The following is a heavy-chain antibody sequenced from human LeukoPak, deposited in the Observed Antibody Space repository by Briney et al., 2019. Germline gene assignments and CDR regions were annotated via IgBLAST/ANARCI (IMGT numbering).Heavy chain of an antibody. CDR2: IYTSGST. CDR1: GGSISSYY. J-gene: IGHJ4*02. D-gene: IGHD3-3*01. V-gene: IGHV4-4*07. Sequence: SETLSLTCTVSGGSISSYYWSWIWQPAGKGLEWIGRIYTSGSTNYNPSLKSRVTMSVDTSKNQFSLKLSSVTAADTAVYYCARERDYDFWSGYYLDYWGQGTLVTVSS. CDR3: ARERDYDFWSGYYLDY.